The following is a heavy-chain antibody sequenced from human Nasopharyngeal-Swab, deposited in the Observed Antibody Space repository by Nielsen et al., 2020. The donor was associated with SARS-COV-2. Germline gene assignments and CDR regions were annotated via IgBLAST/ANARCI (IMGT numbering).Heavy chain of an antibody. J-gene: IGHJ4*02. V-gene: IGHV4-39*01. D-gene: IGHD6-13*01. CDR1: GGSISSSTYY. Sequence: LRLSCTVSGGSISSSTYYWAWILQPPGKGLEWIGSIYYGGSTYYNPSLKSRVTISVDTSKNQFSLKLSSVTAADTAVYYCATLSSSWYEYYFDYWGQGTLVTVSS. CDR3: ATLSSSWYEYYFDY. CDR2: IYYGGST.